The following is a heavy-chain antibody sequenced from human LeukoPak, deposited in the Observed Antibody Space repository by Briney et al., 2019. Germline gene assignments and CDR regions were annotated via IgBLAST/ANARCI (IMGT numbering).Heavy chain of an antibody. J-gene: IGHJ4*02. CDR3: ARGVATKHFDY. V-gene: IGHV5-51*01. D-gene: IGHD5-12*01. CDR2: IYPPDSDT. CDR1: RYGFTNYW. Sequence: GESLLISCRGSRYGFTNYWIGWVRQMPGKGLEWMGIIYPPDSDTRYSPSFQGQVTISADTSINTAYLQWSSLKPSDTAMYYCARGVATKHFDYWGQGTLVTVSS.